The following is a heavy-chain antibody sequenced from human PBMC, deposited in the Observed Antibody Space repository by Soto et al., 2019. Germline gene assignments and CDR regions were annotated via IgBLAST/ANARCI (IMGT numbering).Heavy chain of an antibody. CDR3: AGALLLGGSSGWGVNS. CDR1: GFIFSNYG. Sequence: EVQLVESGGGLVQPGGSLRLSCAASGFIFSNYGMHWVRQAPGTGLEWISYVSGSATSRYYADSVQGRFTISRDNANNSLYLQMNSLRDDDTAVYYCAGALLLGGSSGWGVNSWGQGPLVTVSS. V-gene: IGHV3-48*02. J-gene: IGHJ4*02. CDR2: VSGSATSR. D-gene: IGHD3-22*01.